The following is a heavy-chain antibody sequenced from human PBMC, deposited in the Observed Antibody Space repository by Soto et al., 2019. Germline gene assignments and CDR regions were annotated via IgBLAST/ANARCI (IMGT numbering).Heavy chain of an antibody. CDR1: GFALSSYA. D-gene: IGHD3-9*01. CDR3: AKNQGFELVPRATVDWLDP. Sequence: PGRSLRLSCAASGFALSSYAMRWVRQAPGKGLEWVSAISGSGGSTYYADSVKGRVTISRDNSKNTLYLQMNSLSAEDPAVYYCAKNQGFELVPRATVDWLDPWGQGSVVTVSS. CDR2: ISGSGGST. J-gene: IGHJ5*02. V-gene: IGHV3-23*01.